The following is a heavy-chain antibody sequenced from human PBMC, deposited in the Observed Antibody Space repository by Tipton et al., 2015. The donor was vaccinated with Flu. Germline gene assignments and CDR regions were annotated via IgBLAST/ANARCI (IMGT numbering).Heavy chain of an antibody. CDR2: IGSGANII. V-gene: IGHV3-48*03. J-gene: IGHJ4*02. CDR1: GFTFSSFE. Sequence: GSLRLSCAASGFTFSSFEMNWVRQAPGKELEWVLYIGSGANIIYYADSVKGRFTISRDNAKNSLYLQMNSLRAEDTAVYYCAREAPGGPIDYWGQGTLVTVSS. CDR3: AREAPGGPIDY. D-gene: IGHD3-16*01.